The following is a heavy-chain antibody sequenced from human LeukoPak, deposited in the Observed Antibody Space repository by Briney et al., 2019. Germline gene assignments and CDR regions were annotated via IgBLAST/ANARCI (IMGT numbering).Heavy chain of an antibody. Sequence: GGSLRLSCEASGFTGSTFSSHWMSWVRQAPGKGLEWVAITKPDGSERYYVDSVKGRFTISRDNVKTVLYLQMNSLRGEDTAVYYCARGQGWIDRGQGTLVTYSS. J-gene: IGHJ4*02. CDR1: GFTGSTFSSHW. V-gene: IGHV3-7*03. CDR2: TKPDGSER. D-gene: IGHD2-2*03. CDR3: ARGQGWID.